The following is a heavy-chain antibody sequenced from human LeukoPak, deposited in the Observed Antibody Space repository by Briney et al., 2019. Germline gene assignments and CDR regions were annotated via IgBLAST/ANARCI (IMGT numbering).Heavy chain of an antibody. V-gene: IGHV1-2*02. J-gene: IGHJ5*02. CDR2: INPNSGGT. Sequence: ASVKVSCKASGYTFTGYYMHWVRQAPGQGLEWMGWINPNSGGTNYAQKFQGRVTMTRDTSISTAYMELSRLRSDDTAVYYCAREPLALRSIAARPGYWFDPWGQGTLVTVSS. CDR3: AREPLALRSIAARPGYWFDP. D-gene: IGHD6-6*01. CDR1: GYTFTGYY.